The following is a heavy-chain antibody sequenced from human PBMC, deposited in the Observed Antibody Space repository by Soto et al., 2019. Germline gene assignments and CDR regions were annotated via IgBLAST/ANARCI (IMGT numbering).Heavy chain of an antibody. V-gene: IGHV3-30*18. CDR1: GFTFSSYG. Sequence: GGSLRLSCAASGFTFSSYGMHWVRQAPGKGLEWVAVISYDGSNKYYADSVKGRFTISRDNSKNTLYLQMNSLRAEDTAVYYCAKVRYDFWSGRNTLHFDYWGQGTLVTVSS. J-gene: IGHJ4*02. D-gene: IGHD3-3*01. CDR3: AKVRYDFWSGRNTLHFDY. CDR2: ISYDGSNK.